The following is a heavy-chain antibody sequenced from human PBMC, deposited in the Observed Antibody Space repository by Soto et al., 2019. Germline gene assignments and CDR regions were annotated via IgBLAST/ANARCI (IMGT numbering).Heavy chain of an antibody. CDR2: INHSGST. CDR1: GGSFSGYY. V-gene: IGHV4-34*01. J-gene: IGHJ4*02. Sequence: PSETLSLTCAVYGGSFSGYYWSWIRQPPGKGLEWIGEINHSGSTNYNPSLKSRVTISVDTSKNQFSLKLRSVTAADTAVYYCARGAASIAAQSTRTPNDYWGQGTLVTVSS. D-gene: IGHD6-6*01. CDR3: ARGAASIAAQSTRTPNDY.